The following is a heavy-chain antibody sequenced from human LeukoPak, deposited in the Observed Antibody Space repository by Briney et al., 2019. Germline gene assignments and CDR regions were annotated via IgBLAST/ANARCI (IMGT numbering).Heavy chain of an antibody. Sequence: GGSLRLSCAAYGFTFTSYAMSWVRQAPGKGLEWVSSISSSSSYIYYADSVKGRFTISRDNAKNSLYLQMNSLRAEDTAVYYCARGLGMPAYYFDYWGQGTLVTVSS. J-gene: IGHJ4*02. D-gene: IGHD2-2*01. CDR2: ISSSSSYI. CDR1: GFTFTSYA. V-gene: IGHV3-21*01. CDR3: ARGLGMPAYYFDY.